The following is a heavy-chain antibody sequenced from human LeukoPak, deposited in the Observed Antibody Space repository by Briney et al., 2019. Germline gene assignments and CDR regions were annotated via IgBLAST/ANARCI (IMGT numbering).Heavy chain of an antibody. J-gene: IGHJ4*02. D-gene: IGHD3-9*01. CDR1: GGTFSSYA. Sequence: ASVKVSCKASGGTFSSYAISWVRRAPGQGLEWMGGIIPIFGTANYAQKFQGRVTITAAKSTSTAYMELSSLRSEDTAVYYCARGSRPVYNLLTGKRYFDYWGQGTLLTVSS. V-gene: IGHV1-69*06. CDR3: ARGSRPVYNLLTGKRYFDY. CDR2: IIPIFGTA.